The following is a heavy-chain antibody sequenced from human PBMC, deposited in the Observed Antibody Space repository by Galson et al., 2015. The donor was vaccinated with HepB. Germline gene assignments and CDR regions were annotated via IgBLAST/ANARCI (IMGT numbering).Heavy chain of an antibody. D-gene: IGHD2-2*01. CDR2: IYYSGST. J-gene: IGHJ4*02. CDR1: DGSISSSRHY. Sequence: SETLSLTCTVSDGSISSSRHYWGWIRQPPGKGLEWIGRIYYSGSTYYSPSLKGRATISVDTSKNQFSLKVTSVTAADMATYYCVRPRYCSSATCSAAFDLWGQGTLVTVSS. CDR3: VRPRYCSSATCSAAFDL. V-gene: IGHV4-39*01.